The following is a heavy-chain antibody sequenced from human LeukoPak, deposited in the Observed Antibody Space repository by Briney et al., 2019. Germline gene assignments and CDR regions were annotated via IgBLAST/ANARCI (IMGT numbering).Heavy chain of an antibody. CDR2: ISYDGSNK. Sequence: EGSLRLPCAASGFTFSSYAMSWVRQAPGKGLEWVAVISYDGSNKYYADSVKGRFTISRDNSKNTLYLQMNSLRAEDTAVYYCAKEEAAMPLYYYGMDVWGQGTTVTVSS. V-gene: IGHV3-30*18. D-gene: IGHD2-2*01. J-gene: IGHJ6*02. CDR3: AKEEAAMPLYYYGMDV. CDR1: GFTFSSYA.